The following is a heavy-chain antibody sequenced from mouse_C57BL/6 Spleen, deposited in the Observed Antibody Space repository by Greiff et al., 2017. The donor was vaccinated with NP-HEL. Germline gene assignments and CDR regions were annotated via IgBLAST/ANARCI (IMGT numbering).Heavy chain of an antibody. CDR2: IDPETGGT. Sequence: QVQLKESGAELVRPGASVTLSCKASGYTFTDYEMHWVKQTPVHGLEWIGAIDPETGGTAYNQKFKGKAILTADKSSSTAYMELRSLTSEDSAVYYCTRASLSSRGGYFDYWGQGTTLTVSS. V-gene: IGHV1-15*01. CDR1: GYTFTDYE. J-gene: IGHJ2*01. D-gene: IGHD1-1*02. CDR3: TRASLSSRGGYFDY.